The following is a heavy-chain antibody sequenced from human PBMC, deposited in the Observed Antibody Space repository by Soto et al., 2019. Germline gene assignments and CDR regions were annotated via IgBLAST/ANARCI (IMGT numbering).Heavy chain of an antibody. V-gene: IGHV4-39*01. CDR1: GGSISSSSYF. Sequence: SETLSLTCTVSGGSISSSSYFWGWIRQPPGKGLEWVGGIYYSGSTYYNPALKSRVTISVDTSKNQFSLKLRSVTAADTAVYYCATERYSSSWYWIDPWGQGTLVTVSS. D-gene: IGHD6-13*01. CDR2: IYYSGST. J-gene: IGHJ5*02. CDR3: ATERYSSSWYWIDP.